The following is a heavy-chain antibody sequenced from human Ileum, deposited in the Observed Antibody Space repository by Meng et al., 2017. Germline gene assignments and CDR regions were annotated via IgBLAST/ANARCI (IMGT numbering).Heavy chain of an antibody. CDR2: IDPKSGGT. V-gene: IGHV1-2*02. CDR3: ARGGGWYHLDY. D-gene: IGHD6-19*01. J-gene: IGHJ4*02. Sequence: ASVKVSCKPSGYTFTDHFIHWVRQAPGQGLEWMGWIDPKSGGTNYPQNFQGRVIMTRDSSKSTVYMELSSLSFDDTALYCCARGGGWYHLDYWGQGTLVTVSS. CDR1: GYTFTDHF.